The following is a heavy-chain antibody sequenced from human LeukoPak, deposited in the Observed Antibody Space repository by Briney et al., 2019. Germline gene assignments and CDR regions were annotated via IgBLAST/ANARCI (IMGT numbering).Heavy chain of an antibody. CDR2: ISHNEST. J-gene: IGHJ3*02. V-gene: IGHV4-34*01. Sequence: SDTLSLTCAVYGGALSGYYWSWIRQPPGKGLEWIGEISHNESTNYNPTLKSRVTISVDTSKTQFSLMVGFRSAAAAALYYAGRVDTEAFDIWGQGTMVTVSS. CDR3: GRVDTEAFDI. CDR1: GGALSGYY.